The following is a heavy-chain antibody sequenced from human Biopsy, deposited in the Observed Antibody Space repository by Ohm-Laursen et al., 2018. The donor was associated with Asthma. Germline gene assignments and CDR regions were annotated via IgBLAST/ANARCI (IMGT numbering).Heavy chain of an antibody. D-gene: IGHD2-15*01. J-gene: IGHJ4*02. CDR3: ARGYCRDDACYSPPDY. V-gene: IGHV3-48*02. CDR2: INNSSSII. CDR1: GFTFSSYP. Sequence: SLRLSCTASGFTFSSYPMNWVRQAPGKGLEWLSYINNSSSIIYYADSMKGRFTISRDNAKNSLFLQMNSLRDEDTAVYYCARGYCRDDACYSPPDYWGQGTLVTVSS.